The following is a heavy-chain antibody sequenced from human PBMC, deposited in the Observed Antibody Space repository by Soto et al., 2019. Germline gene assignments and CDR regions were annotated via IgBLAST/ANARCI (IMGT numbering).Heavy chain of an antibody. CDR3: TTVTTPTDH. CDR2: ISKDGNST. Sequence: GGSQRVSSAAAEFTFRNFGRHWVRQAPGKGLVWVSRISKDGNSTAYADSVKGRFTVSRDNARNTVFLQMNSLRADDTAVYYCTTVTTPTDHWGQGTLVTVSS. D-gene: IGHD1-1*01. CDR1: EFTFRNFG. J-gene: IGHJ4*02. V-gene: IGHV3-74*03.